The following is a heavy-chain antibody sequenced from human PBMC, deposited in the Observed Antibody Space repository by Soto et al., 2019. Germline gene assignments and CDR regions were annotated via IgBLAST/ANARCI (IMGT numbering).Heavy chain of an antibody. CDR2: ISASGSNG. CDR3: GKGDSDYYFDS. D-gene: IGHD4-4*01. J-gene: IGHJ4*02. V-gene: IGHV3-23*01. Sequence: GGSLRLSCAASGFTFSTYVMAWVRQAPGRGLEWVSGISASGSNGFYTDSVKGRFIIYRDNSKNTLYLQRNILRGDDTALNLGGKGDSDYYFDSLGQGTLVTVSS. CDR1: GFTFSTYV.